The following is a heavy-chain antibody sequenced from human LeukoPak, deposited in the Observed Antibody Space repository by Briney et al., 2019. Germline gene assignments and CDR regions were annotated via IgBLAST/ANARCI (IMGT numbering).Heavy chain of an antibody. Sequence: GGSLRLSCAASGFTFSSYAMSWVRQAPGKGLEWVSAISGSGGSTYYADSVKGRFTISRDNSKNTLFLQMNSLRAEDTAVYYCAKEDYYDSSGYSGGHDAFDIWGQXTXXXVSS. CDR1: GFTFSSYA. J-gene: IGHJ3*02. CDR2: ISGSGGST. V-gene: IGHV3-23*01. CDR3: AKEDYYDSSGYSGGHDAFDI. D-gene: IGHD3-22*01.